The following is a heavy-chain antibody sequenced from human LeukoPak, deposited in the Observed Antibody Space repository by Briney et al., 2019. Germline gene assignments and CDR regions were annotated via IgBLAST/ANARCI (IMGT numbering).Heavy chain of an antibody. CDR3: ASRKMGANTFFEY. Sequence: PSETLSLTCAVYGGSFSGYYWSWIRQPPGKGLEWIGEINHSGSTNYNPSLKSRVSISVDTSKNQFSLKLSSVTAADTAVYYCASRKMGANTFFEYWGQGTPVTVSS. D-gene: IGHD1-26*01. CDR2: INHSGST. V-gene: IGHV4-34*01. J-gene: IGHJ4*02. CDR1: GGSFSGYY.